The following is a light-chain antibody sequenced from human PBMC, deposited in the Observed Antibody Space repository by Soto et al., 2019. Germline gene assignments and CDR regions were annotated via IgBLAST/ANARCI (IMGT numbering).Light chain of an antibody. CDR2: EVS. CDR1: SSDIGGYDY. CDR3: SSYTTTVALV. J-gene: IGLJ2*01. V-gene: IGLV2-14*01. Sequence: QSALTQPASVSGYPGQSITISCTGTSSDIGGYDYVYWYQQHPGKAPKLMIYEVSNRPSGVSNRFSGSKSGNTASLTISGLQTEDEADYYCSSYTTTVALVFGGGTKLTVL.